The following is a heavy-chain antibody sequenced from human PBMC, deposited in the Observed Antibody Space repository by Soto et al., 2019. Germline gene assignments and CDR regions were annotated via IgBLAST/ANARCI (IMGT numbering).Heavy chain of an antibody. J-gene: IGHJ4*02. Sequence: QVQLVQSGAEVKKPGASVKVSCKASGYTFTSYDINWVRQATGQGLEWMGWMNPNSGNTGYAQKFQGRVTITSNTSKSTAYIELSSLRSEYTAVYYCARVGYYDSSGYYYVRDHGYWGQGTLVTVSS. D-gene: IGHD3-22*01. CDR1: GYTFTSYD. V-gene: IGHV1-8*01. CDR3: ARVGYYDSSGYYYVRDHGY. CDR2: MNPNSGNT.